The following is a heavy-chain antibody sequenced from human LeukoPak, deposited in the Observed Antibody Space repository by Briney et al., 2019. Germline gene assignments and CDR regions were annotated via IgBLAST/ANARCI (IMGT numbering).Heavy chain of an antibody. CDR1: GGSISSSGYY. D-gene: IGHD3-22*01. V-gene: IGHV4-39*01. J-gene: IGHJ4*02. Sequence: SETLSLTCTFCGGSISSSGYYWGWIRQPPGKGLEWIGSIYYSGSTYYNPSLKSRVTISVDTSKNQFSLKLSSVTAADTAVYYCARRPQTGYDSSGYYPGDFDYWGQGTLVTFSS. CDR2: IYYSGST. CDR3: ARRPQTGYDSSGYYPGDFDY.